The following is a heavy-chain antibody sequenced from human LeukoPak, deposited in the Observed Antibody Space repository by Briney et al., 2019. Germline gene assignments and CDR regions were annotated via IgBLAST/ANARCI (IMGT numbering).Heavy chain of an antibody. Sequence: GESLKISCKGSRYSFTSYWIGWVRQMPGKGLEWMGIIDPGDSDTRCSPSFQGQVTISADKSISTAYLQWNSLKASDTAMYYCARFVGACSGGSCYSDYWGQGTLVTVSS. V-gene: IGHV5-51*01. J-gene: IGHJ4*02. CDR2: IDPGDSDT. D-gene: IGHD2-15*01. CDR3: ARFVGACSGGSCYSDY. CDR1: RYSFTSYW.